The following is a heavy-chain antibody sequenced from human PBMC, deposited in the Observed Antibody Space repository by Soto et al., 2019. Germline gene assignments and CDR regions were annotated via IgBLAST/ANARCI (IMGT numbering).Heavy chain of an antibody. Sequence: QVQLVESGGGVVQPGRSLRLSCVASGFNLRSYGMHWFRQAPGKGPEWVAVIWYDGSNEKYADSVKGRFTISRDDSRNTPYLQMNSLRAEDTAVYYCARVYANWEWELPGFWGQGTRVTVSS. CDR1: GFNLRSYG. CDR2: IWYDGSNE. CDR3: ARVYANWEWELPGF. D-gene: IGHD7-27*01. J-gene: IGHJ4*02. V-gene: IGHV3-33*01.